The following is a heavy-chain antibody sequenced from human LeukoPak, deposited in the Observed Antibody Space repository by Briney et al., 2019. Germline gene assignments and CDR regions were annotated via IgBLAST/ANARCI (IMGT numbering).Heavy chain of an antibody. J-gene: IGHJ4*02. D-gene: IGHD2-2*01. V-gene: IGHV1-2*02. CDR2: INPNSGGT. CDR3: ARASGGRYCSSTSCSEFDY. Sequence: ASLKVSCKASGYTFTGYYMHWVRQAPGQGLEWMGWINPNSGGTNYAQKFQGRVTMTRDTSISTAYMELSRLRSDDTSVYYCARASGGRYCSSTSCSEFDYWGQGTLVTVSS. CDR1: GYTFTGYY.